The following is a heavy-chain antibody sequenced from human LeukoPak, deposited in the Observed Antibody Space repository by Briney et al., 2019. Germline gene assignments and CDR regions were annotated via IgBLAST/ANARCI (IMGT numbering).Heavy chain of an antibody. CDR3: AKPLEKYTYGGNFDY. Sequence: GGSLRLSCEASGFNFSSYAMSWVRQAPGKGLAWVSVISSSADSTYYADSVKGRFTISRDNSKNTLYLQMNNLRAEDTAVYYCAKPLEKYTYGGNFDYWGQGILVTVSS. D-gene: IGHD4-23*01. V-gene: IGHV3-23*01. J-gene: IGHJ4*02. CDR2: ISSSADST. CDR1: GFNFSSYA.